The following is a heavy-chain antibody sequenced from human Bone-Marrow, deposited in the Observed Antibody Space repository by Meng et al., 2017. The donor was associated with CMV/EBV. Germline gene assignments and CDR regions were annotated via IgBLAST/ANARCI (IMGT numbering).Heavy chain of an antibody. CDR2: IRHDGSNK. D-gene: IGHD6-19*01. CDR3: ARGRRMAVAGTDLDS. J-gene: IGHJ4*02. V-gene: IGHV3-30*02. Sequence: GESLKISCAASGFTFSSYSMNWVRQAPGKGLEWVAFIRHDGSNKYYADSVKGRFTISRDTSKNTLSLQMNSLSAEDPAVYYCARGRRMAVAGTDLDSWGQGTLVTVSS. CDR1: GFTFSSYS.